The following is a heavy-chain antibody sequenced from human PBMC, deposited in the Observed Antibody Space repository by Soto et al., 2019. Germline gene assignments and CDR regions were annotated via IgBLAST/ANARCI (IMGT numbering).Heavy chain of an antibody. Sequence: SETLSLTCTVSGGSISSYYWSWIRQPPGKGLEWIGYIYYSGSTNYNPSLKSRVTISVDTSKNQFSLKLSSVTAADTAVYYCARDVTGNFDYWGQGTLVTVSS. CDR3: ARDVTGNFDY. V-gene: IGHV4-59*01. CDR2: IYYSGST. D-gene: IGHD3-16*01. J-gene: IGHJ4*02. CDR1: GGSISSYY.